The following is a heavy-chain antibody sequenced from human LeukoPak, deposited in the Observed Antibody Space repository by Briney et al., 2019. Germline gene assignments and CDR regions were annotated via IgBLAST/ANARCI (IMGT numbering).Heavy chain of an antibody. CDR1: GFTFSSYS. V-gene: IGHV3-48*04. J-gene: IGHJ4*02. CDR2: ISSSSTI. CDR3: ARGERWLLPPTDY. Sequence: GGSLRLSCAASGFTFSSYSMNWVRQAPGKGLEWVSYISSSSTIYYADSVKGRFTISRDNARNSLYLQMNSLRADDTAVYYCARGERWLLPPTDYWGQGTLVTVSS. D-gene: IGHD5-24*01.